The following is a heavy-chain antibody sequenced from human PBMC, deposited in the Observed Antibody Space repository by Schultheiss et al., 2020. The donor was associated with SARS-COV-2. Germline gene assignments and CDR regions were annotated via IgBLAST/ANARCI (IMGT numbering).Heavy chain of an antibody. J-gene: IGHJ4*02. CDR3: ARGEDDISL. V-gene: IGHV3-48*01. CDR1: EFTFSRCA. CDR2: ISSSGSTI. Sequence: GGSLRLSCAASEFTFSRCAMSRVRQAPGKGLEWVSYISSSGSTIYYADSVKGRFTISRDNSKNTLYLQMNSLRAEDTAVYYCARGEDDISLWGQGTLVTVSS. D-gene: IGHD3-9*01.